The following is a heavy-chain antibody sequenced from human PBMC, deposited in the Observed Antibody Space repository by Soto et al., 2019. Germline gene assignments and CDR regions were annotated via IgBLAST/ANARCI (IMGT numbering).Heavy chain of an antibody. CDR2: VSYDGNYK. V-gene: IGHV3-30*18. J-gene: IGHJ4*02. Sequence: QVQLVESGGGVVQPRRSLRLSCVASGFTFSSYGMHWVRQAPGKGLEWVAVVSYDGNYKYYADSVKGRFTISRDSSENTVYLQMNSLRAEDTAVYYCAKSAPGGSYNYFDYWGQGTLVTVSS. D-gene: IGHD1-26*01. CDR1: GFTFSSYG. CDR3: AKSAPGGSYNYFDY.